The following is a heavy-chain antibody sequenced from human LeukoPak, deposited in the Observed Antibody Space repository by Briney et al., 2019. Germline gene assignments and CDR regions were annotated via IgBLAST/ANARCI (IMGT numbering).Heavy chain of an antibody. Sequence: GRSLRLSCAASGFTFSSYAMHWVRQAPGKGLEWAAVISYDGSNKYYADSVKGRFTISRDNSKNTLYLQMNSLRAEDTAVYYCARDGDWGSPSYYFDYWGQGTLVTVSS. V-gene: IGHV3-30*04. D-gene: IGHD7-27*01. CDR3: ARDGDWGSPSYYFDY. CDR2: ISYDGSNK. J-gene: IGHJ4*02. CDR1: GFTFSSYA.